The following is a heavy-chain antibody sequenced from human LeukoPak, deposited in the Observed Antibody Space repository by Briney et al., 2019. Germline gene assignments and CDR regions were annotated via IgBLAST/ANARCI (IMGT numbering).Heavy chain of an antibody. CDR2: INHSGST. Sequence: SQTLSLTCAVYGGSFSGYYWSWIRQPPGKGLEWIGEINHSGSTNYNPSLKSRVTISVDTSKNQFSLKLSSVTAADTAVYYCARRRIVVVPAAQFEAFDIWGQGTMVTVSS. CDR3: ARRRIVVVPAAQFEAFDI. J-gene: IGHJ3*02. CDR1: GGSFSGYY. V-gene: IGHV4-34*01. D-gene: IGHD2-2*01.